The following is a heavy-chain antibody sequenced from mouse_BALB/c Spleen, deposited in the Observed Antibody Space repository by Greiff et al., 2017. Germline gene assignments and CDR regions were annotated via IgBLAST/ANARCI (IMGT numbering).Heavy chain of an antibody. Sequence: VQLHQSGAELVKPGASVKLSCTASGFNIKDTYMHWVKQRPEQGLEWIGRIDPANGNTKYDPKFQGKATITADTSSNTAYLQLSSLTSEDTAVYYCARLLRYYFDDWGQGTTLTVSS. D-gene: IGHD1-1*01. CDR2: IDPANGNT. V-gene: IGHV14-3*02. CDR1: GFNIKDTY. J-gene: IGHJ2*01. CDR3: ARLLRYYFDD.